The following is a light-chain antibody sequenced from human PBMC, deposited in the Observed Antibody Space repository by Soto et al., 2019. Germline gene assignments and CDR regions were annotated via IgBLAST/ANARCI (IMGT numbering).Light chain of an antibody. CDR3: HQYGSSLGT. V-gene: IGKV1-6*01. CDR1: QDVRND. CDR2: AAS. J-gene: IGKJ2*01. Sequence: ALQMTQSPSSLSASVGDRVTITCRASQDVRNDLGWYQQKPGEAPKLLIYAASSLQSGVPSRFSGSGSGTDFTLTISSLQPEDFAVYYCHQYGSSLGTFGQGTKVEI.